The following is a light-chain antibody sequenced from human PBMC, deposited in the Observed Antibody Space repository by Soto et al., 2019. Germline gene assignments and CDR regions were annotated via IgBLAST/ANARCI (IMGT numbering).Light chain of an antibody. CDR2: DNN. Sequence: QSVLTQPPSVSGAPGQRVTMSCAGSSSNIGAGFDVQWYQLLPGTAPKLLIYDNNKRPSGVPDRFSGSKSGTSATLGITGFQTGDEADYYCGSWDSSLSAYVFGTGTKLTVL. CDR1: SSNIGAGFD. V-gene: IGLV1-40*01. J-gene: IGLJ1*01. CDR3: GSWDSSLSAYV.